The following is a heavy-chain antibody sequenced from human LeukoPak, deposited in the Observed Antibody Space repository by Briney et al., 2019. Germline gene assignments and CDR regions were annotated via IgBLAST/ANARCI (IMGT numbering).Heavy chain of an antibody. CDR1: GGSISSDY. CDR3: ARVYTGDWSGWDFDL. V-gene: IGHV4-59*01. Sequence: SETLSLTCTVSGGSISSDYWSWIRQPPGKGLEWIGYIYYSGSTNYNPSLKSRVTISVDTSKNQFSLKLSSVTAADTAVYYCARVYTGDWSGWDFDLWGRGTLVTVSS. CDR2: IYYSGST. D-gene: IGHD7-27*01. J-gene: IGHJ2*01.